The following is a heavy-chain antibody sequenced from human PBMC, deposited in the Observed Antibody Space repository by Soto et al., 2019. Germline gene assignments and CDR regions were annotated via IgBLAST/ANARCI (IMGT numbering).Heavy chain of an antibody. CDR1: GGSISNFY. D-gene: IGHD5-18*01. Sequence: PSETLSLTCTASGGSISNFYWSWIRQPPGKRLEWIGYIYYSGSTNYNPSLKTRVTISVDTSKNQFSLNLSSVTAADTAVYYCARQSFEYNYPFFDFWGQGSLVTVSS. CDR3: ARQSFEYNYPFFDF. V-gene: IGHV4-59*08. J-gene: IGHJ4*02. CDR2: IYYSGST.